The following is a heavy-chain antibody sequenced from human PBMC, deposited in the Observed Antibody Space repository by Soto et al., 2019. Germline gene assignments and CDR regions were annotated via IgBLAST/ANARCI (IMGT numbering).Heavy chain of an antibody. Sequence: ASVKVSCKASGYTFTGYYMHWVRQAPGQGLEWMGWINPNSGGTNYAQKFQGRVTMTRDTSISTAYMELSRLRSDDTAVYYCARHPGTGTYYDYVWGSYRTDYYFDYWGQGTLVTVCS. CDR3: ARHPGTGTYYDYVWGSYRTDYYFDY. V-gene: IGHV1-2*02. D-gene: IGHD3-16*02. CDR2: INPNSGGT. J-gene: IGHJ4*02. CDR1: GYTFTGYY.